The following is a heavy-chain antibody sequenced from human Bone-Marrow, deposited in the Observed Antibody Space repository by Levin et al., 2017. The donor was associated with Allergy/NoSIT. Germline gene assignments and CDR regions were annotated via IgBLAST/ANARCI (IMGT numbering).Heavy chain of an antibody. V-gene: IGHV3-33*01. CDR2: TWYDGSKK. Sequence: AGGSLRLSCAASGFSFSSYAMHWVRQAPGKGLEWVAMTWYDGSKKYYGDSVQGRFTISRDNSKNTLYLEMNSLRVEDTAIYYCARDERAMAGGDLDYWGQGTLVTVS. D-gene: IGHD5-24*01. CDR3: ARDERAMAGGDLDY. J-gene: IGHJ4*02. CDR1: GFSFSSYA.